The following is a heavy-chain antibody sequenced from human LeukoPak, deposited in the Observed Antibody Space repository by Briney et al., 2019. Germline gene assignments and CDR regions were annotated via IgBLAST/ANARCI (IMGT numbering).Heavy chain of an antibody. Sequence: ASVKVSCKASGYTFTDYYVHWLRQAPGEGLEWMADIDPKRGDSHYAQKFQGRVTITADKSTSTAYMELSSLRSEDTAVYYCARGYCSSTSCLNWFDPWGQGTLVTVSS. CDR1: GYTFTDYY. CDR2: IDPKRGDS. D-gene: IGHD2-2*01. V-gene: IGHV1-2*02. CDR3: ARGYCSSTSCLNWFDP. J-gene: IGHJ5*02.